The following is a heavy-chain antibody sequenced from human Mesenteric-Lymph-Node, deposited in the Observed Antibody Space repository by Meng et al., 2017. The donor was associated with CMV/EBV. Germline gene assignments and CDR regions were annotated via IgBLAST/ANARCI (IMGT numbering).Heavy chain of an antibody. J-gene: IGHJ4*02. D-gene: IGHD2-2*01. V-gene: IGHV3-30*02. CDR1: GFSFNNYG. CDR3: ASTISTLVDY. CDR2: IQHDGSNK. Sequence: GESLKISCAASGFSFNNYGMHWVRQAPGKGLEWVAFIQHDGSNKYYAGSVKGRFTISRDNSKNTLDLQMNSLRAEDTAVYYCASTISTLVDYWGQGTLVTVSS.